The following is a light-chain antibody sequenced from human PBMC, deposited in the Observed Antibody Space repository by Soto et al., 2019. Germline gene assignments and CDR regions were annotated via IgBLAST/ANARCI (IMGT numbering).Light chain of an antibody. J-gene: IGLJ1*01. CDR1: SSDIGGYNS. CDR2: DVT. V-gene: IGLV2-8*01. CDR3: SEFTDGNNLV. Sequence: QSALTQSPSASGSPGQSVTISCTGTSSDIGGYNSVSWYQQHPGKAPKVRIYDVTKRPSGVPDRFSGSKSGNTASLTVSARQAEDDADYYCSEFTDGNNLVFGTGTKVTVL.